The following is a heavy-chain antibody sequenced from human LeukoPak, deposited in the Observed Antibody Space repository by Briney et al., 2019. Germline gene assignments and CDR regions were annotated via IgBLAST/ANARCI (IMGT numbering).Heavy chain of an antibody. CDR3: ARVRQSGDDSSVSAFDI. V-gene: IGHV1-69*04. CDR1: GGTFSSYA. D-gene: IGHD3-22*01. J-gene: IGHJ3*02. Sequence: SVKVSCKASGGTFSSYAISWVRQAPGQGLEWMGRIIPILGIANYAQRFQGRVTITADKSTSTAYMELSRLRSDDTAVYYCARVRQSGDDSSVSAFDIWGQGTMVTVSS. CDR2: IIPILGIA.